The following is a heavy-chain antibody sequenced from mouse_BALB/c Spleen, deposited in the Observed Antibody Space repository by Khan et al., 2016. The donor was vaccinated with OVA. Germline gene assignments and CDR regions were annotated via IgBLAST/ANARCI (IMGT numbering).Heavy chain of an antibody. Sequence: QIQLVQSGPELKKPGETVKISCKASGYTFTNYGMNWVKQSPGKALKWMGWINTYTGEPTYADDFKGRFAFSLETSASTAYLQINNLKNEDMATYFCARPPYLYYTLDYWGQGTSVTVSS. CDR3: ARPPYLYYTLDY. CDR2: INTYTGEP. CDR1: GYTFTNYG. J-gene: IGHJ4*01. D-gene: IGHD2-10*01. V-gene: IGHV9-1*02.